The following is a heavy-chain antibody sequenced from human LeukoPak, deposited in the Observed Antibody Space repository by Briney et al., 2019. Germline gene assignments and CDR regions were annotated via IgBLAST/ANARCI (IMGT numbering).Heavy chain of an antibody. D-gene: IGHD2-2*01. CDR1: GFAFRSYE. Sequence: GGSLRLSCAASGFAFRSYEMNWVRQAPGKGLEWVSYISSSGGIIYYADSVKGRFTISRDNAKNSLYLQMNSLRADDTAVYYCASEGPAANFDAFDIWGQGTMVTVSS. CDR3: ASEGPAANFDAFDI. V-gene: IGHV3-48*03. CDR2: ISSSGGII. J-gene: IGHJ3*02.